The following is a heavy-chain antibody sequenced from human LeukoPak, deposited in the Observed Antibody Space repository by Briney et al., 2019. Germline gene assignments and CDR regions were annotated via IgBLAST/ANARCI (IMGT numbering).Heavy chain of an antibody. CDR1: GGSFSGYY. D-gene: IGHD6-6*01. CDR2: INHSGST. J-gene: IGHJ6*03. V-gene: IGHV4-34*01. CDR3: ARVYSSSSYYYYYMDV. Sequence: KASETLSLTCAVYGGSFSGYYWSWIRQPPGKGLECIGEINHSGSTNYNPSLKSRVTISVDTSKNQCPLKLSSVTAADTAVYYCARVYSSSSYYYYYMDVWGKGTTVTVSS.